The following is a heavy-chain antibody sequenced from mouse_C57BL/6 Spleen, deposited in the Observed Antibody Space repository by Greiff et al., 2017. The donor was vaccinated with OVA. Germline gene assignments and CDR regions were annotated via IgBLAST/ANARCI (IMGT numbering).Heavy chain of an antibody. CDR1: GYSFTGYY. V-gene: IGHV1-42*01. D-gene: IGHD2-1*01. Sequence: VQLQQSGPELVKPGASVKISCKASGYSFTGYYMNWVKQSPEKSLEWIGEINPSTGGTTYNQKFKAKATLTVDKSSSTAYMQLKSLTSEDSAVYYCAREGGYGNYENYFDYWGQGTTLTVSS. CDR3: AREGGYGNYENYFDY. CDR2: INPSTGGT. J-gene: IGHJ2*01.